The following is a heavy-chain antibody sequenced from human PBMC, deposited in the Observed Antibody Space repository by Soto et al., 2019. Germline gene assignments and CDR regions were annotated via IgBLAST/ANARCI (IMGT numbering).Heavy chain of an antibody. CDR3: ARAPNAAGMWRWFDP. J-gene: IGHJ5*02. Sequence: SETLSLTCAVYGGSFSCYYWSWIRQPPGKGLEWIGEINHSGSTNYNPSLKSRVTISVDTSKNQFSLKLSSVTAADTAVYYCARAPNAAGMWRWFDPWGQGTLVTVS. CDR2: INHSGST. V-gene: IGHV4-34*01. CDR1: GGSFSCYY. D-gene: IGHD6-13*01.